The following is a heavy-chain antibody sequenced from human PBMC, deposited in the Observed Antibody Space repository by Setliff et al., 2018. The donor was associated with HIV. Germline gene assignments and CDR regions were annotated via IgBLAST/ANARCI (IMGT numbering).Heavy chain of an antibody. Sequence: GASVKVSCKASGYTFSQYPMHWVRQAPGQRPEWMGWINTGNGNTKYSLRFQDRVTLTRDTSATTAYMELSSLRSEDTAVYYCARDVGSVWHNWFDPWGQGTLVTVSS. D-gene: IGHD6-19*01. CDR3: ARDVGSVWHNWFDP. CDR1: GYTFSQYP. CDR2: INTGNGNT. J-gene: IGHJ5*02. V-gene: IGHV1-3*04.